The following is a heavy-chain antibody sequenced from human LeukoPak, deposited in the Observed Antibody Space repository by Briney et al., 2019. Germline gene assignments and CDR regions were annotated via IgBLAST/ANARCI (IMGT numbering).Heavy chain of an antibody. Sequence: GGFLRLSCAASGYTFSRYAMHWVRQAPGKGLEWVAVISYDGSNKYYADSVKGRFTISRDNSKNTLYLQMNSLRAEDTAVYYCARDRDSSGYYFDYWGQGTLVTVSS. CDR2: ISYDGSNK. V-gene: IGHV3-30-3*01. CDR3: ARDRDSSGYYFDY. CDR1: GYTFSRYA. D-gene: IGHD3-22*01. J-gene: IGHJ4*02.